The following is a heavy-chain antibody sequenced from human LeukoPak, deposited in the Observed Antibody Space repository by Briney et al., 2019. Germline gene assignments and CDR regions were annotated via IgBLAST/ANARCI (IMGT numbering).Heavy chain of an antibody. CDR1: GFTFDDYA. CDR3: ASISPYGSGSYSFDY. J-gene: IGHJ4*02. D-gene: IGHD3-10*01. CDR2: ISWNSGSI. V-gene: IGHV3-9*01. Sequence: HPGGSLRLSCAASGFTFDDYAMHWVRQAPGKGLEWVSGISWNSGSIGYADSVKGRFTISRDNAKNSLYLQMNSLRAEDTALYYCASISPYGSGSYSFDYWGRGTLVTVSS.